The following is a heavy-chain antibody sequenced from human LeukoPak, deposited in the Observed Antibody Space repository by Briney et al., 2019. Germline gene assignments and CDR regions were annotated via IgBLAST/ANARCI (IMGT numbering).Heavy chain of an antibody. CDR3: AREETDYYGSGSYFPDY. Sequence: GGSLRLSCAASGFTSDDYGMSWVRQAPGKGLEWVSSISSSSSYIYYADSVKGRFTISRDNAKNSLYLQMNSLRAEDTAVYYCAREETDYYGSGSYFPDYWGQGTLVTVSS. CDR1: GFTSDDYG. J-gene: IGHJ4*02. CDR2: ISSSSSYI. D-gene: IGHD3-10*01. V-gene: IGHV3-21*01.